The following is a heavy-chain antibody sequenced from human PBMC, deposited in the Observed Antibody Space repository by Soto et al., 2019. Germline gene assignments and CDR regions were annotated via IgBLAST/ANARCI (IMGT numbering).Heavy chain of an antibody. D-gene: IGHD2-2*01. J-gene: IGHJ4*02. CDR3: AKEADIVIGPVAGPVAFSFDL. V-gene: IGHV3-30*18. Sequence: GSLRLSCAGSGFTFRSYVLHWVRQSPGKGLEWVAVVSGGGETTYYADSVKGRSTISRDNSKNMMYMQMDSLRPEDTAVYYCAKEADIVIGPVAGPVAFSFDLWGQGT. CDR1: GFTFRSYV. CDR2: VSGGGETT.